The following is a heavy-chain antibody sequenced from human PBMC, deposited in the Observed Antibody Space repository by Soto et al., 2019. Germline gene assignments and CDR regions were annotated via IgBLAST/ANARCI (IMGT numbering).Heavy chain of an antibody. J-gene: IGHJ3*02. CDR2: ISSSSSYI. Sequence: GGSLRLSCAASGFTFSSYSMNWVRQAPGKGLEWVSSISSSSSYIYYADSVKGRFTISRDNAKNSLYLQMNSLRAEDTAVYYCARAFPQLLFDAFDIWGQGTMVTVSS. D-gene: IGHD2-2*01. V-gene: IGHV3-21*01. CDR1: GFTFSSYS. CDR3: ARAFPQLLFDAFDI.